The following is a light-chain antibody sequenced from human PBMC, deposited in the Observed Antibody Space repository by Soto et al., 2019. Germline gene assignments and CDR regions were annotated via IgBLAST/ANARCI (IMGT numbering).Light chain of an antibody. J-gene: IGKJ2*01. V-gene: IGKV1-5*01. Sequence: DIQMTQSPSTLSASVGDRVTITCRASQGISTWLAWYQQKPGKAPNLLIYAASSLHSGVPPRFSGSGSGTEFTLTIASLQPDDFATYYCQQYNIHSTFGQGTKLEIK. CDR2: AAS. CDR3: QQYNIHST. CDR1: QGISTW.